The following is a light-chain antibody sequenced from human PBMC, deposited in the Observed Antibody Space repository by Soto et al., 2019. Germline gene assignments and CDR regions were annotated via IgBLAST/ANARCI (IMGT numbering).Light chain of an antibody. V-gene: IGLV2-14*01. CDR2: EVS. CDR1: SSDVGRYNY. J-gene: IGLJ1*01. CDR3: SSYASTNTLV. Sequence: QSALTQPASMSGSPGQSITLSCTGTSSDVGRYNYVSWYQHHPGKAPRLMIYEVSNRPSGISNRFSGSKSGNTASLTISGLQAEDDADYYCSSYASTNTLVFGTGTKVTVL.